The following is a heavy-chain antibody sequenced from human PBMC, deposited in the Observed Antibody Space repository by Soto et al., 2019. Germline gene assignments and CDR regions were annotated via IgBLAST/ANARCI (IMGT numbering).Heavy chain of an antibody. CDR2: ISGSGGST. V-gene: IGHV3-23*01. Sequence: ASLRLSCAASGFTFSSYAMSWVRQAPGKGLEWVSAISGSGGSTYYADSVKGRFTISRDNSKNTLYLQMNSLRAEDTAVYYCAKDSAYYDFWSGIDYYFDYWGQGTLVTVSS. CDR1: GFTFSSYA. J-gene: IGHJ4*02. CDR3: AKDSAYYDFWSGIDYYFDY. D-gene: IGHD3-3*01.